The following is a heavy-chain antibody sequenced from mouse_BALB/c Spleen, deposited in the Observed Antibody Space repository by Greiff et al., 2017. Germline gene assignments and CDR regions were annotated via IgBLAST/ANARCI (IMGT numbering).Heavy chain of an antibody. J-gene: IGHJ2*01. CDR1: GFTFSSFG. V-gene: IGHV5-17*02. CDR3: ARSDLLVTTRGVGFDY. CDR2: ISSGSSTI. Sequence: EVHLVESGGGLVQPGGSRKLSCAASGFTFSSFGMHWVRQAPEKGLEWVAYISSGSSTIYYADTVKGRFTISRDNPKNTLFLQMTSLRSEDTAMYYCARSDLLVTTRGVGFDYWGQGTTLTVSS. D-gene: IGHD2-2*01.